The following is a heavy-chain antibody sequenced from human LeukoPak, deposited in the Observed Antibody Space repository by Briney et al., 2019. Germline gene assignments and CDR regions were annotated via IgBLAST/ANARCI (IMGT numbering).Heavy chain of an antibody. J-gene: IGHJ4*02. CDR2: IIPIFGTA. CDR1: GGTFNSYA. CDR3: ARDRAIAARPFDY. D-gene: IGHD6-6*01. V-gene: IGHV1-69*13. Sequence: VKVSCKASGGTFNSYAISWVRQAPGQGLEWMGGIIPIFGTANYAQKFQGRVTIIADISTSTAYMELSSLRSEDTAVYYCARDRAIAARPFDYWGQGTLVTVSS.